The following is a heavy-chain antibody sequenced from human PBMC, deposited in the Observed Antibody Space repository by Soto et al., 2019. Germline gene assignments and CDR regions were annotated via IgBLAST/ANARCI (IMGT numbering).Heavy chain of an antibody. J-gene: IGHJ4*02. CDR2: ISYDGSNK. CDR3: ARGPGYSYGPPAY. Sequence: GGSLRLSCAASGFTFSSYAMHWVRQAPGKGLEWVAVISYDGSNKYYADSVKGRFTISRDNSKNTLYLQMNSLRAEDTAVYYCARGPGYSYGPPAYWGQGTLVTVSS. V-gene: IGHV3-30-3*01. CDR1: GFTFSSYA. D-gene: IGHD5-18*01.